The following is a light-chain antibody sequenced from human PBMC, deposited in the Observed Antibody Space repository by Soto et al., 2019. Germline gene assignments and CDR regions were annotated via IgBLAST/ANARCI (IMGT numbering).Light chain of an antibody. J-gene: IGLJ1*01. V-gene: IGLV1-51*02. Sequence: QSVLTQPPSVSAAPGQKVTISCSGSSSNIGANYVSWYQQLPGTAPKLLIYDNDKRPSGIPDRFSGSKSATSSTLGITRLQTGEEADYYCGTWDSSLRAGRVFGSGTKLTVL. CDR2: DND. CDR3: GTWDSSLRAGRV. CDR1: SSNIGANY.